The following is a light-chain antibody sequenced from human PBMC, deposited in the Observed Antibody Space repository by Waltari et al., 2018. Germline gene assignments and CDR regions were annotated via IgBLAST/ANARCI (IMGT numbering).Light chain of an antibody. J-gene: IGLJ3*02. V-gene: IGLV2-14*03. CDR1: SSDVGDYNY. Sequence: QSALTQPASVSGSPGQSITVSCTGSSSDVGDYNYVSWYQQHPGKAPKLIIYDVTKRPSAVSTRCSASKSSNTASLTSAELQAEDEAHYYCSSYRNSQEVFGGGTKLTVL. CDR3: SSYRNSQEV. CDR2: DVT.